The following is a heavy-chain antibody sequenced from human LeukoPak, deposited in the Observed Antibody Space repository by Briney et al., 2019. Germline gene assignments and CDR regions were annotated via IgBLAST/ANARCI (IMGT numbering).Heavy chain of an antibody. CDR1: GFTFSSYG. J-gene: IGHJ4*02. Sequence: PGRSLRHSCAASGFTFSSYGMHWVRQAPGKGLEWVAVISYDGSNKYYADSVKGRFTISRDNAKNTLYLQMNSLRDEYMAVYYGAKEGYTSAYYFDYWGEGTLVTVSS. CDR2: ISYDGSNK. CDR3: AKEGYTSAYYFDY. D-gene: IGHD5-18*01. V-gene: IGHV3-30*18.